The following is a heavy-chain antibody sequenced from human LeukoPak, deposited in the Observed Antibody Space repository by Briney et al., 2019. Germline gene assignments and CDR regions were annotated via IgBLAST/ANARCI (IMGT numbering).Heavy chain of an antibody. Sequence: SETLSLTCTVSGGSFSGYYWSWIRQPPGKGLEWIGEINHSGSTNYNPSLKSRVTISVDTSKNQFSLKLSSVTAADTAVYYCARHLRITIFGVVSKGTYFDYWGQGTLVTVSS. CDR1: GGSFSGYY. CDR3: ARHLRITIFGVVSKGTYFDY. V-gene: IGHV4-34*01. D-gene: IGHD3-3*01. J-gene: IGHJ4*02. CDR2: INHSGST.